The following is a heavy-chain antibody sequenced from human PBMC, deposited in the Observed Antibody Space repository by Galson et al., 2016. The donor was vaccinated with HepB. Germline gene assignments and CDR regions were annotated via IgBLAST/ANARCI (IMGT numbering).Heavy chain of an antibody. CDR1: GYTFITYY. J-gene: IGHJ4*02. D-gene: IGHD1-26*01. CDR3: ARESGAYYIHSDS. Sequence: SVKVSCKASGYTFITYYMHWVRQAPGQGPEWMGIINPSGGDATYAQRFQGRLTLTRDSSTSTFYMELSSLSFEDTAVYYCARESGAYYIHSDSWGQGTLVTVSS. V-gene: IGHV1-46*01. CDR2: INPSGGDA.